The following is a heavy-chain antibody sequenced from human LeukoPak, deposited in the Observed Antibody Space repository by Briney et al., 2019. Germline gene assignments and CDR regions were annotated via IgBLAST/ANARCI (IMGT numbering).Heavy chain of an antibody. V-gene: IGHV5-51*01. CDR2: IYLGDSGT. CDR1: GYSFTSYW. CDR3: ARLGGMVGATGDY. Sequence: GESLKISCKGSGYSFTSYWIGWVRQMPGQGLEWMGIIYLGDSGTSYSPSFQGQVTISPDKYISTTYLRFRSMSASDTATYFCARLGGMVGATGDYCGQGTLVTVSS. J-gene: IGHJ4*02. D-gene: IGHD1-26*01.